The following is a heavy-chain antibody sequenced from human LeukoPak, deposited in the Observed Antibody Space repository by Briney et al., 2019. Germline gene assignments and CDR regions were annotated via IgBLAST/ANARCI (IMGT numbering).Heavy chain of an antibody. V-gene: IGHV1-24*01. CDR2: FDPEDGET. D-gene: IGHD3-22*01. J-gene: IGHJ4*02. CDR3: ATDLVPTRPSSGYRYYWGY. Sequence: APVKVSCKVSGYTLTELSMHWVRQAPGKGLEWMGGFDPEDGETIYAQKFQGRVTMTEDTSTDTAYMELSSLRSEDTAVYYCATDLVPTRPSSGYRYYWGYWGQGTLVTVSS. CDR1: GYTLTELS.